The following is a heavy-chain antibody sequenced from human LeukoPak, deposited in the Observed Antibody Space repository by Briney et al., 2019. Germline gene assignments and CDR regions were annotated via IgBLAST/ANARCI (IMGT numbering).Heavy chain of an antibody. CDR2: ISWNSGSI. D-gene: IGHD5-18*01. CDR1: GFTFYDYA. V-gene: IGHV3-9*01. CDR3: AKDIQPDDAAFDI. J-gene: IGHJ3*02. Sequence: GRCLRLSCAASGFTFYDYAMHWVRHAPGKGLEWVSGISWNSGSIGYADSVKGRFTISRDNAKNSLYLQMNSLRAEDTALYYCAKDIQPDDAAFDIWGQGTMVTVSS.